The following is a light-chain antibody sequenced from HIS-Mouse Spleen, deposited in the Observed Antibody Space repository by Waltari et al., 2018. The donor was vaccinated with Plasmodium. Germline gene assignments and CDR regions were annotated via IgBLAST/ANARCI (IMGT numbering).Light chain of an antibody. CDR1: ALPKKY. V-gene: IGLV3-10*01. J-gene: IGLJ3*02. Sequence: SYELTQPPSVSVSPGQTARITCPGEALPKKYAYWYQQKSGQAPVLDIYEDSKRPSGIPERFSGSSSGTMATLTISGAQVEDEADYYCYSTDSSGNHRVFGGGTKLTVL. CDR3: YSTDSSGNHRV. CDR2: EDS.